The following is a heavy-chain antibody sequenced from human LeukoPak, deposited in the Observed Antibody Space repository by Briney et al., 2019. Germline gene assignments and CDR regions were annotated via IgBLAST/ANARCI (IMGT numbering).Heavy chain of an antibody. CDR1: GGSINSHY. V-gene: IGHV4-59*11. D-gene: IGHD1-7*01. CDR3: ARSPSNWNYNY. CDR2: IYYSGST. Sequence: PSETLSLTCTVSGGSINSHYWSWFRQPPEKGLEWIGHIYYSGSTFYNSSLESRVTISVDTSKNQFSLKLTSVTTADTAVYYCARSPSNWNYNYWGQGTLVTVSS. J-gene: IGHJ4*02.